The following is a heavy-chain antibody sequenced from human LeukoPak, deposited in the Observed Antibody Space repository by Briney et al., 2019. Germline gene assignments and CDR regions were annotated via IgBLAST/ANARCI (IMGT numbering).Heavy chain of an antibody. J-gene: IGHJ6*02. CDR2: ISARGGTT. Sequence: PGGSPRLSCAASGFTFSSYAMSWVRQAPGKGLEWVSAISARGGTTYYADSVKGRFTISRDNSKNTLYLQMNSLRAEDTAVYYCARDRGDGLDYYYYGMDVWGQGTTVTVSS. D-gene: IGHD4-17*01. CDR3: ARDRGDGLDYYYYGMDV. CDR1: GFTFSSYA. V-gene: IGHV3-23*01.